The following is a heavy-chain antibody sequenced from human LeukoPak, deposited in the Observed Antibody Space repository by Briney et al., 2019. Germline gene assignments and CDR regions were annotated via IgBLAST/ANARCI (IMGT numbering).Heavy chain of an antibody. D-gene: IGHD3-22*01. V-gene: IGHV1-46*01. CDR3: ARARRRITMIVVGDAFDI. Sequence: ASVKVSCKASGYTSSNYCIHWLRQAPGQGFEWMGIINPSGGSTSYAQKFQGRVTMTRDMSTSTVYMELSSLRSEDTAVYYCARARRRITMIVVGDAFDIWGQGTMVTVSS. J-gene: IGHJ3*02. CDR2: INPSGGST. CDR1: GYTSSNYC.